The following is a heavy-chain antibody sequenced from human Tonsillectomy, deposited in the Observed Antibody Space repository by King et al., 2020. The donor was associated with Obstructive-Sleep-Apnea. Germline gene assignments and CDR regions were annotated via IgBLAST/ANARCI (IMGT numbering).Heavy chain of an antibody. V-gene: IGHV3-30*04. CDR1: GFTFSSYA. Sequence: VQLVESGGGVVQPGRSLRLSCAASGFTFSSYAMHWVRQAPGKGLEWVAVISYDGSNKYYADSVKGRFTISRDNSKNTLYLQVNSLRAEDTAVYYCARDWGGYTYGSSGMDVGGQGTTVTVSS. D-gene: IGHD5-18*01. CDR2: ISYDGSNK. J-gene: IGHJ6*02. CDR3: ARDWGGYTYGSSGMDV.